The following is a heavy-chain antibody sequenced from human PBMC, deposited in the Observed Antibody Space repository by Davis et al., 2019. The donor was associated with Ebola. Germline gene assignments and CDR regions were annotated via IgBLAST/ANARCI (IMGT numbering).Heavy chain of an antibody. J-gene: IGHJ6*04. CDR3: ARGHSSSWYYYYYGMDV. D-gene: IGHD6-13*01. CDR1: GFTFSDYY. V-gene: IGHV3-11*01. CDR2: ISSSGSTI. Sequence: PGGSLRLSCAASGFTFSDYYMSWIRQAPGKGLEWVSYISSSGSTIYYADSVKGRFTISRDNAKNSLYLQMNSLRAEDTAVYYCARGHSSSWYYYYYGMDVWGKGTTVTVSS.